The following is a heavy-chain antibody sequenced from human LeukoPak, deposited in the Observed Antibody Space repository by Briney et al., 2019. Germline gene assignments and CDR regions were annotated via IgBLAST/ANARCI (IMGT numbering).Heavy chain of an antibody. CDR2: ISAYNGNT. Sequence: ASVKVSCKASGYTFTRYGISWVRQAPGQGLEWMGWISAYNGNTNYAQKLQGRVTMTTDTSTSTAYMELRSLRSDDTAVYYCASHAPTVVTPYYFDYWGQGTLVTVSS. V-gene: IGHV1-18*01. CDR3: ASHAPTVVTPYYFDY. D-gene: IGHD4-23*01. CDR1: GYTFTRYG. J-gene: IGHJ4*02.